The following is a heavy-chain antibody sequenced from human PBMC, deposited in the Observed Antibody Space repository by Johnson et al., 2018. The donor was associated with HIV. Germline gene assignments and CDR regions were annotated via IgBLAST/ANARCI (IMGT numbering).Heavy chain of an antibody. CDR3: AKVSGGGIVRWDI. Sequence: QMQLVESGGGVVQPGRSLRLSCAASGFTFSDYYMSWIRQAPGKGLEWVSYISSSGSTIYYADSVKGRFTISRDNSKNTLYLQMNSLRAEDTAVYYCAKVSGGGIVRWDIWGQGTMVTVSS. CDR1: GFTFSDYY. D-gene: IGHD3-10*01. CDR2: ISSSGSTI. V-gene: IGHV3-11*04. J-gene: IGHJ3*02.